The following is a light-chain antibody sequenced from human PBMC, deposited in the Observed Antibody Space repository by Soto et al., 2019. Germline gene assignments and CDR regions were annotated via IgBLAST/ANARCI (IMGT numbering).Light chain of an antibody. CDR1: QSVSSSY. Sequence: EIVLTQSPGTLSLSPGERATLSCRASQSVSSSYLAWNQQKPGQAPRLLIYGASSRATGIPDRFSGSGSGTDFTLTIRRLEPEEFAVYYFQQYGSSPYTFGQGTTLEIQ. V-gene: IGKV3-20*01. CDR2: GAS. CDR3: QQYGSSPYT. J-gene: IGKJ2*01.